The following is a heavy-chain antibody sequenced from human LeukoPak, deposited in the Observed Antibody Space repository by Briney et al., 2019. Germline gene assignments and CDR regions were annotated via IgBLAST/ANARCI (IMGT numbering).Heavy chain of an antibody. J-gene: IGHJ5*01. V-gene: IGHV4-4*07. D-gene: IGHD5-18*01. CDR2: ISTNGRT. CDR1: GGSTSSYY. CDR3: ARDKGWGYKSESWFDS. Sequence: SETLSLTCTVSGGSTSSYYWSWIRQPAGKGLEWIGRISTNGRTNYNPSLKSRVTMSVDTSKNQFSLKLSSVTAADTAVYYCARDKGWGYKSESWFDSWGQGTLVTVPS.